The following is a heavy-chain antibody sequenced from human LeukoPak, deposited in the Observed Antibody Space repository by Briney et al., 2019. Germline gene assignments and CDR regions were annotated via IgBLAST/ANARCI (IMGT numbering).Heavy chain of an antibody. J-gene: IGHJ1*01. CDR1: GITLSDFW. CDR2: IYHSGST. CDR3: ASAYIVVVVAATARAEYFQH. Sequence: GSLRLSCAASGITLSDFWFSWVRQAPGKGLEWIGSIYHSGSTYYNPSLKSRVTISVDTSKNQFSLKLSSVTAADTAVYYCASAYIVVVVAATARAEYFQHWGQGTLVTVSS. D-gene: IGHD2-15*01. V-gene: IGHV4-38-2*01.